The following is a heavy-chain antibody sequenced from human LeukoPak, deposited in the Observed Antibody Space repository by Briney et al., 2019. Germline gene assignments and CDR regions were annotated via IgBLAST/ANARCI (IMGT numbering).Heavy chain of an antibody. CDR2: INPNSGGT. D-gene: IGHD3-3*01. J-gene: IGHJ4*02. CDR1: GYTFTGYY. V-gene: IGHV1-2*02. Sequence: GASVKVSCKASGYTFTGYYMHWVRQAPGQGLERMGWINPNSGGTNYAQKSQGRVTMTRDTSISTAYMELSRLRSDDTAVYYCARDHGVLRFLEWLPRLNYWGQGTLVTVST. CDR3: ARDHGVLRFLEWLPRLNY.